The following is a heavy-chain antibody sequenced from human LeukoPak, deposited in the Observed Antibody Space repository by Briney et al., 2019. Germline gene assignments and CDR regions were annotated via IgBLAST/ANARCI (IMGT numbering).Heavy chain of an antibody. CDR3: ARDSGVRGVITPYYGMDV. V-gene: IGHV3-30*04. CDR2: ISYDGSNK. J-gene: IGHJ6*04. CDR1: GFTFSSYT. Sequence: GGSLRLSCAASGFTFSSYTMHWVRQAPGKGLEWVAVISYDGSNKYYADSVKGRFTISRDNSKNTLYLQMNSLRAEDTAVYYCARDSGVRGVITPYYGMDVWGKGTTVTVSS. D-gene: IGHD3-10*01.